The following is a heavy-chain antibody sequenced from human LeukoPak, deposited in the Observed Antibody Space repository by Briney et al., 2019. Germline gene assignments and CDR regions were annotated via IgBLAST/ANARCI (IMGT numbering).Heavy chain of an antibody. Sequence: SQTLSLTCAIPGDSVSSHSPAWNWIRQSPSRGLEWLGRTYYRSKWYNDYAISVKSRITINTDTSKNQFSLQLKSVTPEDTAVYYCARGGMTAFDLWGQGTMVTVSS. CDR3: ARGGMTAFDL. V-gene: IGHV6-1*01. J-gene: IGHJ3*01. CDR1: GDSVSSHSPA. D-gene: IGHD3-16*01. CDR2: TYYRSKWYN.